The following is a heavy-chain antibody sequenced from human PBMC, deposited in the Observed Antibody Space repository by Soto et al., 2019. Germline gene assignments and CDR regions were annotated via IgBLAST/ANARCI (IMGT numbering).Heavy chain of an antibody. Sequence: LRLSCAASGFTFSSYSMNWVRQAPGKGLEWVASISSSSSYIYYADSVKGRFTISRDNAKNSLYLQMNSLRAEDTAVYYCASFLDIVVVPAATPPYYYYGMDVWGQGXTVTVSS. CDR3: ASFLDIVVVPAATPPYYYYGMDV. CDR2: ISSSSSYI. V-gene: IGHV3-21*01. J-gene: IGHJ6*02. CDR1: GFTFSSYS. D-gene: IGHD2-2*01.